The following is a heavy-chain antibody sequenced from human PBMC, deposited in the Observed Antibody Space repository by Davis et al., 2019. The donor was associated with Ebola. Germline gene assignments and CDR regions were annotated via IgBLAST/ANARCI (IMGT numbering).Heavy chain of an antibody. V-gene: IGHV3-30-3*01. CDR2: ISYDGSNK. J-gene: IGHJ6*02. D-gene: IGHD5-12*01. Sequence: GGSLRLSCAASGFTFSSYAMHWVRQAPGKGLEWVAVISYDGSNKYYADSVKGRFTISRDNAKNSLYLQMNSLKAEDTALYYCAKGGPWIIPSDGMDVWGQGTTVTVSS. CDR1: GFTFSSYA. CDR3: AKGGPWIIPSDGMDV.